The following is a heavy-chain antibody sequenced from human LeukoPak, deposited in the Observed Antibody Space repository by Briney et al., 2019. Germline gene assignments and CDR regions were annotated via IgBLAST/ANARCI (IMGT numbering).Heavy chain of an antibody. CDR3: ARRGLVAGIYDLVYGFDL. Sequence: ASVKVSCKASGYTFTGYYMHWVRQAPGQGLEWMGWIYPNSGGTNYAQKFQGRVTVTRDTSISTAYMELSRLRSDDTAVYYCARRGLVAGIYDLVYGFDLWGQETMVTVSS. CDR2: IYPNSGGT. V-gene: IGHV1-2*02. J-gene: IGHJ3*01. CDR1: GYTFTGYY. D-gene: IGHD3/OR15-3a*01.